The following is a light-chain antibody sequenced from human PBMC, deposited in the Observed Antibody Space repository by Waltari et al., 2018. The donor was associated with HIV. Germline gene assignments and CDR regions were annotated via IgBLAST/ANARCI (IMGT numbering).Light chain of an antibody. Sequence: SYELTQPPSVSVSPGQTARITCSGDALPMQYAYWYQQHPGQTPVVVLDKDTERSVGIPERVSGSSSGTTFTLTISGVQAEDDADYYCQSADSSGTYWVFGGGTKLTVL. CDR3: QSADSSGTYWV. V-gene: IGLV3-25*03. CDR1: ALPMQY. CDR2: KDT. J-gene: IGLJ2*01.